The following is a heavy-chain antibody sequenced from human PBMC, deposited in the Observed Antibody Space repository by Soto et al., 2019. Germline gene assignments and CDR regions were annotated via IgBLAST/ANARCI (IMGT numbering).Heavy chain of an antibody. J-gene: IGHJ6*02. Sequence: QLQLHESGPGLVKPSETLSLTCNVSGDSIGRFYWSWIRQSAGKGLEWIGRVYSTGGVTYYPAHKGRVTISLDRSNNHVTLEMNSVTAADTAVYFCARDLSGTGLDIWGRGTRVSVTS. CDR2: VYSTGGV. CDR1: GDSIGRFY. D-gene: IGHD1-26*01. CDR3: ARDLSGTGLDI. V-gene: IGHV4-4*07.